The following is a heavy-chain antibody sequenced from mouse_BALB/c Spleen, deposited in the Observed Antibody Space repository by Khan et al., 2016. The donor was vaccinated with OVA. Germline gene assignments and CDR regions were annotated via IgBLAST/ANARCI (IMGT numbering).Heavy chain of an antibody. D-gene: IGHD2-14*01. J-gene: IGHJ4*01. CDR2: IWGGGGT. V-gene: IGHV2-6-4*01. CDR1: GFSLSRYN. CDR3: ARAYYRYDGYYAMDY. Sequence: VQLQESGPGLVAPSQSLAITCTVSGFSLSRYNIHWVRQPPGQGLEWLGMIWGGGGTDYNSTLKSRLSIRKDNSKSQVLLKMNSLQTDDTAMYYCARAYYRYDGYYAMDYWGQGTSVTVSS.